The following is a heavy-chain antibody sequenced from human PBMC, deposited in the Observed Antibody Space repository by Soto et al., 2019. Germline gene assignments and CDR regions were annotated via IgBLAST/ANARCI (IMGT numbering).Heavy chain of an antibody. CDR1: GYTFSSYG. Sequence: QVLLVQSGGEVKKPGASVKVSCKASGYTFSSYGINWVRQAPGQGLEWLGWVSAYNDNIDYAQTFQGRVTMTTDKSTNTAYMELRSLRSDDTAVYYCARGNYYDRRGYFSALDIWCQGTMVTVSS. J-gene: IGHJ3*02. CDR2: VSAYNDNI. CDR3: ARGNYYDRRGYFSALDI. V-gene: IGHV1-18*01. D-gene: IGHD3-22*01.